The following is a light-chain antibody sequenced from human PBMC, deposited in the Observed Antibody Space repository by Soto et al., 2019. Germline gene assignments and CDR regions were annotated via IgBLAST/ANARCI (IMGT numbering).Light chain of an antibody. Sequence: DIQMTQSPSSLSSSVADIFTITCRASQSIRNDLNWYQQRPGKAPKLLMYTTSNLERGVPSRFSGSGSGTDFTLTINNLQPEDFGTYFCQQGFSRPRTFGLGTKVDIK. V-gene: IGKV1-39*01. CDR2: TTS. J-gene: IGKJ1*01. CDR3: QQGFSRPRT. CDR1: QSIRND.